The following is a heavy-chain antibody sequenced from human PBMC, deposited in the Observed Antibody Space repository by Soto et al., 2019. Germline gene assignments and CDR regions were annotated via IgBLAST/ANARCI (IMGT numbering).Heavy chain of an antibody. Sequence: TSETLSHTCSVSGGTITGYYWPWIRHPAGKGLEWIGRIYSSGNTKYNPSLQSRVTMSLDTSNTQFSLRLTSVTAADTAVYYCARGQRFSDWFDPWGQGTLVTVSS. V-gene: IGHV4-4*07. CDR1: GGTITGYY. CDR2: IYSSGNT. D-gene: IGHD3-3*01. CDR3: ARGQRFSDWFDP. J-gene: IGHJ5*02.